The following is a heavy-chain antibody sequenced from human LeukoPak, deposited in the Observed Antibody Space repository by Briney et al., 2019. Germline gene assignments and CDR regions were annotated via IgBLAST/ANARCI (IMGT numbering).Heavy chain of an antibody. V-gene: IGHV1-18*01. J-gene: IGHJ4*02. Sequence: ASVKVSCKASAYTFTNYGIAWVRQAPGQGLEWMGWISAHNGNANYAQKLQGRVTMTTDTSTDTAYMELRSLASDDTALYYCARDGYFDHWGQGTLVTVSS. CDR2: ISAHNGNA. CDR1: AYTFTNYG. CDR3: ARDGYFDH.